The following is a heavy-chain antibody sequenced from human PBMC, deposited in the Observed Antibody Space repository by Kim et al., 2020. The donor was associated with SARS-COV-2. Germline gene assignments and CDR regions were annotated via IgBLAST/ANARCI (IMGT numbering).Heavy chain of an antibody. Sequence: NPSLKSRVTISVDTSKNQFSLKLSSVTAADTAVYYCARAPDEPRALAFDYWGQGTLVTVSS. D-gene: IGHD5-12*01. V-gene: IGHV4-59*01. J-gene: IGHJ4*02. CDR3: ARAPDEPRALAFDY.